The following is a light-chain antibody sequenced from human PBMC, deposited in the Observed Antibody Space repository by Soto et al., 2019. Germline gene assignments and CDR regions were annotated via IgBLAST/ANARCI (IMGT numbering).Light chain of an antibody. CDR3: QQSYNTPPFT. CDR1: QSINTY. CDR2: AAS. V-gene: IGKV1-39*01. Sequence: DIQMTQSPSSMSASVGDRVTSTCRASQSINTYLNWYQQKPGKAPKILIHAASSLQSGVPSRFSGSGSGTFFTLTIGSLQPEDVATYYCQQSYNTPPFTFGQGTKVDIK. J-gene: IGKJ2*01.